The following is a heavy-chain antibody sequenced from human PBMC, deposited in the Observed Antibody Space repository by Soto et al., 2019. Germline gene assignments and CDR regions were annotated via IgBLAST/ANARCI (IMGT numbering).Heavy chain of an antibody. D-gene: IGHD5-18*01. CDR1: GYTVSSYG. J-gene: IGHJ6*02. Sequence: VQLVQSGAEVKKPGASVKVSCKASGYTVSSYGITWVREAPGQGLEWMGWISVYNGNTNYTQKLQGRVTMTTDTSTKTAYMELRSLRSDDTAVYYCAREKLLHLWQPYGLDVWGQGTTVTVPS. CDR3: AREKLLHLWQPYGLDV. V-gene: IGHV1-18*01. CDR2: ISVYNGNT.